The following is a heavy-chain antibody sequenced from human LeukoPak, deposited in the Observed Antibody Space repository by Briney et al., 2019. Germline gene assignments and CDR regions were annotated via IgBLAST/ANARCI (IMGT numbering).Heavy chain of an antibody. CDR2: IYYSGST. CDR3: ARVATVCNFDY. V-gene: IGHV4-30-4*07. D-gene: IGHD4-17*01. J-gene: IGHJ4*02. Sequence: SETLSLTCAVSGGSISSGGYSWSWIRQPPGKGLEWIGYIYYSGSTYYNPSLKSRVTISVDKSKNQFSLKLSSVTAADTAVYYCARVATVCNFDYWGQGTLVTVSS. CDR1: GGSISSGGYS.